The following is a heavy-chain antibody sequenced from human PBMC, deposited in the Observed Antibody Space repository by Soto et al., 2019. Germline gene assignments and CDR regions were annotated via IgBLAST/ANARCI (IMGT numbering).Heavy chain of an antibody. CDR2: ISYSGST. V-gene: IGHV4-39*01. D-gene: IGHD6-19*01. Sequence: QLQLQESGPGLVKPSETLSLTCTVSGGSISSSSYYWGWIRQPPGKGLEWIGSISYSGSTYYNPYLKGRVTISVDTSKNQFSLKLSSVTAADTAVYYCARQLQGYSRGWYQGSEFDYWGQGTLVTVSS. J-gene: IGHJ4*02. CDR1: GGSISSSSYY. CDR3: ARQLQGYSRGWYQGSEFDY.